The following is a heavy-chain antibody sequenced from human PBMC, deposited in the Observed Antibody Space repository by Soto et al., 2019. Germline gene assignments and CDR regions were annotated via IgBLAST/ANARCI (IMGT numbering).Heavy chain of an antibody. CDR1: GGSISSYY. Sequence: QVQLQESGPGLVKPSETLSLTCTVSGGSISSYYWSWIRRPPGKGLEWIGYIYYSGSTNYNPSLKSRVTISVDTSKNQFSLKLSSVTAADTAVYYCARNASPFDYWGQGTLVTVSS. J-gene: IGHJ4*02. CDR2: IYYSGST. V-gene: IGHV4-59*01. CDR3: ARNASPFDY.